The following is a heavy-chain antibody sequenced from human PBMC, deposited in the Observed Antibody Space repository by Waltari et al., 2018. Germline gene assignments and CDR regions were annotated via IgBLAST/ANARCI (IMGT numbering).Heavy chain of an antibody. D-gene: IGHD2-15*01. CDR1: GFTFDDYA. J-gene: IGHJ4*02. CDR3: AKDTCSGGSCYYFDY. V-gene: IGHV3-9*03. Sequence: EVQLVESGGGLVQPGRSLRLSCAASGFTFDDYAMHWVRQAPGKGLGWVEGISWNSGSIGYADSVKGRFTISRDNAKNSLYLQMNSLRAEDMALYYCAKDTCSGGSCYYFDYWGQGTLVTVSS. CDR2: ISWNSGSI.